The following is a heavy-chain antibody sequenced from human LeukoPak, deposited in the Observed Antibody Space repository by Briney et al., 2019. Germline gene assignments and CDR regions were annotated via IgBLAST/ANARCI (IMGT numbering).Heavy chain of an antibody. V-gene: IGHV1-69*13. CDR1: GGTFSSYA. CDR2: IIPIFCTA. J-gene: IGHJ6*03. CDR3: ASRGEMATYYYYYMDV. D-gene: IGHD5-24*01. Sequence: SVNVSCKASGGTFSSYAISWVRQAPGQGLEWMGGIIPIFCTANYAQKFQGRVTITADESTSTAYMELSSLRSEDTDVYYCASRGEMATYYYYYMDVWGKGTTVTVSS.